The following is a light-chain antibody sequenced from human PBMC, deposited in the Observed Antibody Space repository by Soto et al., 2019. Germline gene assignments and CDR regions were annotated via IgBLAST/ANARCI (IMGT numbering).Light chain of an antibody. CDR2: HAS. CDR1: QSVSNN. Sequence: EIVMTQSPATLSVSPGERATLSCRASQSVSNNLAWYQQKPGQAPRLLIYHASTRATGIPARFSGSGSGTEFTLSISSLQSEDFAVYYCQQSNKWPLTFGGGTKVEIK. V-gene: IGKV3-15*01. CDR3: QQSNKWPLT. J-gene: IGKJ4*01.